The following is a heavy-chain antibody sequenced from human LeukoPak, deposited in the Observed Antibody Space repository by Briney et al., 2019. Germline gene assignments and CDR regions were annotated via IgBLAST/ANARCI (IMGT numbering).Heavy chain of an antibody. J-gene: IGHJ3*02. CDR3: ARGKRITMVRGVIIRPPDAFDI. CDR1: GASISNSTYY. D-gene: IGHD3-10*01. CDR2: IYYSGST. Sequence: SETLSLTCNVSGASISNSTYYWGWIRQPPGKGLEWIGSIYYSGSTYCKPSLKSRVTMSVDTSKNQFSLKLSSVTAADTAVYYCARGKRITMVRGVIIRPPDAFDIWGQGTMVTVSS. V-gene: IGHV4-39*07.